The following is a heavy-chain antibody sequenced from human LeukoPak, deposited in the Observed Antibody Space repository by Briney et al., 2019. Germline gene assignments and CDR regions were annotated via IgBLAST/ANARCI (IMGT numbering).Heavy chain of an antibody. Sequence: PGGSLRLSCAASGFTFDDYAMHWVRQAPGKGLEWVSGISWNSGSISYADSVKGRFTISRDNAKNSLYLQMNSLRAEDTALYYCAKDRGGYYDSSGGGAFDIWGQGTMVTVSS. V-gene: IGHV3-9*01. CDR2: ISWNSGSI. D-gene: IGHD3-22*01. J-gene: IGHJ3*02. CDR3: AKDRGGYYDSSGGGAFDI. CDR1: GFTFDDYA.